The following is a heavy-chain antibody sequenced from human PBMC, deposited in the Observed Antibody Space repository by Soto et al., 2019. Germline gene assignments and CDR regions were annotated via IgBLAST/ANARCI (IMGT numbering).Heavy chain of an antibody. CDR1: GFTFNNFA. CDR2: IGAGGDDT. CDR3: AKDEFGANRY. Sequence: GGSLRLSCAASGFTFNNFALSWVRQAPGKGLEWVSTIGAGGDDTYYADSVKGRFTISRDNSKNMVFLQMNGLGAEDTAMYYCAKDEFGANRYWGQGTLGTVSS. V-gene: IGHV3-23*01. D-gene: IGHD1-26*01. J-gene: IGHJ4*02.